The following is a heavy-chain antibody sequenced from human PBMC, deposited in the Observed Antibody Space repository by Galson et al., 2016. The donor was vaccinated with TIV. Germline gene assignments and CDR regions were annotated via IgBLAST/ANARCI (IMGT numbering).Heavy chain of an antibody. D-gene: IGHD4-17*01. CDR1: EFTFISYG. Sequence: SLRLSCATSEFTFISYGIHWVRQAPGKGLEWVAFIRYDGSNKYYADSVKGRFTISRDNSKNTVYLQMNGLRAEDTALYCCAKDSTTTLYYMDVWGKGTTVTVSS. CDR3: AKDSTTTLYYMDV. V-gene: IGHV3-30*02. J-gene: IGHJ6*03. CDR2: IRYDGSNK.